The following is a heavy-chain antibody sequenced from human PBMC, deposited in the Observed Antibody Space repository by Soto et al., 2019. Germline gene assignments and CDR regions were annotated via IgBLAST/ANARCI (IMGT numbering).Heavy chain of an antibody. CDR3: AREASIITFGGVSNFDY. CDR2: INPNSGGT. V-gene: IGHV1-2*04. D-gene: IGHD3-16*01. CDR1: GYTFTGYY. J-gene: IGHJ4*02. Sequence: QVQLVQSGAEVKKPGASVKVSCKASGYTFTGYYMHWVRQAPGQGLEWMGWINPNSGGTNYAQKFQGWVTMTRDTSISTAYMELSRLRSDDTAVYYCAREASIITFGGVSNFDYWGQGTLVTVSS.